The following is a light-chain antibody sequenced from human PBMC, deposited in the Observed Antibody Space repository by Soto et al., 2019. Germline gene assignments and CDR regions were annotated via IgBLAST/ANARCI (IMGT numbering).Light chain of an antibody. CDR2: GAS. CDR1: QSVSSN. CDR3: QQYNNWPGT. Sequence: EIVMTQSPATLSVSPGERATLSCRASQSVSSNLAWYQQKPGQAPRLLIYGASTRDTGITARFRGSGSGTEFPLTISILQSEDVAVYYCQQYNNWPGTFGQGTKVEIK. J-gene: IGKJ1*01. V-gene: IGKV3-15*01.